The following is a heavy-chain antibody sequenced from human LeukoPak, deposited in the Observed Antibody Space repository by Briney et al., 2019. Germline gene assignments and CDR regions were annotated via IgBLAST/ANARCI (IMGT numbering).Heavy chain of an antibody. V-gene: IGHV3-23*01. J-gene: IGHJ4*02. D-gene: IGHD6-13*01. CDR2: ISGSGGST. CDR1: GFTFSSYA. CDR3: AKVGLYSSSWYFDY. Sequence: PGGSLRLSCAASGFTFSSYAMSWIRQAPGKGLEWVSAISGSGGSTYYADSVKGRFTISRDNSKNTLYLQMSSLRAEDTAVYYCAKVGLYSSSWYFDYWGQGTLVTVSS.